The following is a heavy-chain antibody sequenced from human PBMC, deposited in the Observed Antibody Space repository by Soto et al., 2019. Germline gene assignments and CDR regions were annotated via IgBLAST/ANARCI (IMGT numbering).Heavy chain of an antibody. CDR1: GYSFTIYW. D-gene: IGHD3-3*01. V-gene: IGHV5-10-1*01. Sequence: GESLKISCNGSGYSFTIYWISWVRQMPGKGLEWMGRIDPSDSYTNYSPSFQGHVTISADKSISTAYLQWSSLKASDTAMYYCARLQATTPIFGVVIMKYYGMDVWGQGTTVTVSS. CDR2: IDPSDSYT. CDR3: ARLQATTPIFGVVIMKYYGMDV. J-gene: IGHJ6*02.